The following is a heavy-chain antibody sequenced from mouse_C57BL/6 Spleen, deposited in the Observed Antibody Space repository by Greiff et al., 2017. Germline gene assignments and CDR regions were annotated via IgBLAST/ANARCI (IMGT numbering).Heavy chain of an antibody. CDR1: GYTFTSYG. D-gene: IGHD5-5*01. CDR2: IYPRSGNT. CDR3: ARTELPYHYAMDY. Sequence: VQLQQSGAELARPGASVKLSCKASGYTFTSYGISWVKQRTGQGLEWIGEIYPRSGNTYYNEKFKGKATLTADKSSSTAYMELRSLTSEDSAVYFCARTELPYHYAMDYWGQGTSVTVSS. V-gene: IGHV1-81*01. J-gene: IGHJ4*01.